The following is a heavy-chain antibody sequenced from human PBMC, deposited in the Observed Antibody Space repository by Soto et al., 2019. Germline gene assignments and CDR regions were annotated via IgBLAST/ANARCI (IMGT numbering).Heavy chain of an antibody. Sequence: GGSLSLSCAASGFTFRIYTMHWVRQAPGKGLEWVSVISYDGDSIFYTDSVKGRFTISRDNSKNTLYLQMNSLRAEDTAIYYCAAAREWLADPFDYWGQGTLVTSPQ. V-gene: IGHV3-30-3*01. J-gene: IGHJ4*02. D-gene: IGHD6-19*01. CDR3: AAAREWLADPFDY. CDR1: GFTFRIYT. CDR2: ISYDGDSI.